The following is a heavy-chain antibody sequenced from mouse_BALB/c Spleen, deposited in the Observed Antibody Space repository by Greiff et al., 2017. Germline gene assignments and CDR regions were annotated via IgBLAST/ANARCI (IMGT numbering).Heavy chain of an antibody. V-gene: IGHV6-6*02. CDR3: TRGGSSPYYYAMDY. J-gene: IGHJ4*01. D-gene: IGHD1-1*01. CDR1: GFTFSNYW. CDR2: IRLKSNNYAT. Sequence: EVKLVESGGGLVQPGGSMKLSCVASGFTFSNYWMNWVRQSPEKGLEWVAEIRLKSNNYATHYAESVKGRFTISIDDSKSSVYLQMNNLRAEDTGIYYCTRGGSSPYYYAMDYWGQGTSVTVSS.